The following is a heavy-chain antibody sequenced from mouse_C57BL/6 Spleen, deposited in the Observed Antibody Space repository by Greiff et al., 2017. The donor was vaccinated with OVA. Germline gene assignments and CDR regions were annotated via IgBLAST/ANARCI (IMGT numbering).Heavy chain of an antibody. D-gene: IGHD1-1*01. CDR3: ASLYGSSYYYAMDY. CDR2: IHPNSGST. V-gene: IGHV1-64*01. CDR1: GYTFTSYW. Sequence: QVQLQQSGAELVKPGASVKLSCKASGYTFTSYWMHWVKQRPGHGLEWIGMIHPNSGSTNYNEKFKSKATLTVDKSSSTAYMQLSSLTSEDSAVYYCASLYGSSYYYAMDYWGQGTSVTVAS. J-gene: IGHJ4*01.